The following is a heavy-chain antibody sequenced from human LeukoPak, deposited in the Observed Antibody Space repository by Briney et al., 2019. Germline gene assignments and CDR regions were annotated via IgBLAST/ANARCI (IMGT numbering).Heavy chain of an antibody. D-gene: IGHD6-6*01. V-gene: IGHV1-46*01. CDR3: ARGAARAGSGMDV. CDR2: INPSGGST. Sequence: ASVKVSYRASGYTLTFYYMHWVRQAPGQGSEGRGIINPSGGSTSYAQKFHGRVTMTRDTSTSTVYMELSSLGSEDTAVYYCARGAARAGSGMDVWGQGTTVTVSS. CDR1: GYTLTFYY. J-gene: IGHJ6*02.